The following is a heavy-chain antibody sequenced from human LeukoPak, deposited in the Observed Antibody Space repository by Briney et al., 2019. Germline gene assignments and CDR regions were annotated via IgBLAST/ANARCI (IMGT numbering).Heavy chain of an antibody. CDR2: ISGSGGST. Sequence: PGGSLRLSCAASGFTFSSYAMSWVRQAHGKGLEWVSAISGSGGSTYYADSVTGRFTISRDNSKNTLYLQMNSLRAEDTAVYYCAKEGRWQQLVRAVWGQGTLVTVSS. CDR1: GFTFSSYA. V-gene: IGHV3-23*01. J-gene: IGHJ4*02. CDR3: AKEGRWQQLVRAV. D-gene: IGHD6-13*01.